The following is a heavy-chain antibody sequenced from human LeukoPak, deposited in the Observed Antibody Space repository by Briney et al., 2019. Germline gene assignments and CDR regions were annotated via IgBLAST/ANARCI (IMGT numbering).Heavy chain of an antibody. V-gene: IGHV3-23*01. Sequence: GGSLRLSCAASGFTFSSYAISWVLQAPGKGLEWVSGISGSGGTTYYTDSVEGRFTISRDNSKSTLYLQMNSLRAEDTAVYYCAKSPTYYYDTSAKRYFDLWGRGTLVTVSS. CDR1: GFTFSSYA. CDR3: AKSPTYYYDTSAKRYFDL. CDR2: ISGSGGTT. D-gene: IGHD3-22*01. J-gene: IGHJ2*01.